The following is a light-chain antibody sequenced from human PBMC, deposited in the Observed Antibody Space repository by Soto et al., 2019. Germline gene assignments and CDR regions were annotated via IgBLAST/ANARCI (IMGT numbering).Light chain of an antibody. J-gene: IGKJ2*01. CDR2: GAS. CDR3: QQYHNWPPQYT. V-gene: IGKV3-15*01. Sequence: EIVMTQSPATLSVSPGERATLACRASQTVASNVAWYQHKPGQAPRLLIHGASTRATGVPARFSGTGSGTEFTLTISILQSDDFAVYYCQQYHNWPPQYTFGQGTKLQIK. CDR1: QTVASN.